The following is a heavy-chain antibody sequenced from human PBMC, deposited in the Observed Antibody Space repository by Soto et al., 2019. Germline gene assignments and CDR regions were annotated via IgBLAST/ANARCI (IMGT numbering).Heavy chain of an antibody. CDR3: ARAPYCGGDCYLKWFDP. CDR2: IKGDGSST. Sequence: VQLVESGGGLVQTGGSLRLSCAASGFTFRSYWMHWVRQAPGKGLVWVSRIKGDGSSTSYADSVKGRFTISRDNAKNTLYLQMNGLGAEDTAVYYCARAPYCGGDCYLKWFDPWGQGTLVTGSS. CDR1: GFTFRSYW. J-gene: IGHJ5*02. V-gene: IGHV3-74*01. D-gene: IGHD2-21*02.